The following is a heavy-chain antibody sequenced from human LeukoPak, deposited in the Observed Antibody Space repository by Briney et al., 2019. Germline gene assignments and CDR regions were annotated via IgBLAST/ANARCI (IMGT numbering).Heavy chain of an antibody. V-gene: IGHV1-2*02. Sequence: ASVKVSCKAAGYTFTGYYMHWVRQDPGQGLEWMGWINPNSGGTNYAQKFQGRVTMTRDTSISTAYMELSRLRSDDTAVYYCARDRPYYYDSSGYFDYWGQGTLVTVSS. J-gene: IGHJ4*02. CDR2: INPNSGGT. D-gene: IGHD3-22*01. CDR3: ARDRPYYYDSSGYFDY. CDR1: GYTFTGYY.